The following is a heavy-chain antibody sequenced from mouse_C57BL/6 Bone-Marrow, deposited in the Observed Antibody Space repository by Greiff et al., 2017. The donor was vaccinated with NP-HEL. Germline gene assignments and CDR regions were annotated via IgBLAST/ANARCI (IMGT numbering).Heavy chain of an antibody. CDR2: IYPGDGDT. V-gene: IGHV1-80*01. J-gene: IGHJ1*03. CDR3: ARQLWPHWYFDV. Sequence: QVQLQQSGAELVKPGASVKISCKASGYAFSSYWMNWVKQRPGKGLEWIGQIYPGDGDTNYNGKFKGKATLTADKSSSTAYMQLSSLTSEDSAVYFCARQLWPHWYFDVWGTGTTVTVSS. CDR1: GYAFSSYW. D-gene: IGHD1-1*02.